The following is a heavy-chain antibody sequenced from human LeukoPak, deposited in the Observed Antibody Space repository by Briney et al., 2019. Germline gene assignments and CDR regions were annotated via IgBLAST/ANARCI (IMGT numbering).Heavy chain of an antibody. Sequence: QPGGTLRLSCAASGFTFSSYGMSWVRQAPGKGLEWVSAIGGSGGSTYYADSVKGRFTISRDNSKNTLYLQMNSLRAEDTAVYYCAKDLWTSGDSPPFDYWGQGTLVTVSS. CDR2: IGGSGGST. CDR3: AKDLWTSGDSPPFDY. V-gene: IGHV3-23*01. J-gene: IGHJ4*02. D-gene: IGHD2-21*02. CDR1: GFTFSSYG.